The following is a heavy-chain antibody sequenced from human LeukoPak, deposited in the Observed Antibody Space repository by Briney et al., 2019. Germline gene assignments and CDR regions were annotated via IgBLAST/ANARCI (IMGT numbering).Heavy chain of an antibody. D-gene: IGHD2-21*01. CDR1: GYTFTSYY. CDR2: INPSGGST. J-gene: IGHJ5*02. Sequence: ASVKVSCKASGYTFTSYYMHWVRQAPGQGLEWMGIINPSGGSTSYAQKFQGRVTMTRDTSTSTVYMELSSLRSEVTAVYCCARRGAARVIWFDPWGQGTLVTVSS. CDR3: ARRGAARVIWFDP. V-gene: IGHV1-46*03.